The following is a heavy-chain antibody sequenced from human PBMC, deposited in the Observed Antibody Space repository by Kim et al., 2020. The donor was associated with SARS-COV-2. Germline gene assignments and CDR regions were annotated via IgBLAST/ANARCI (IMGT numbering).Heavy chain of an antibody. V-gene: IGHV3-23*01. CDR2: ISGSGGST. Sequence: GGSLRLSCAASGFTFSSYAMSWVRQAPGKGLEWVSAISGSGGSTYYADSVKGRFTISRDNSKNTLYLQMNSLRAEDTAVYYCTTWLHYLSDYWGQGTLVTVSS. J-gene: IGHJ4*02. D-gene: IGHD5-12*01. CDR1: GFTFSSYA. CDR3: TTWLHYLSDY.